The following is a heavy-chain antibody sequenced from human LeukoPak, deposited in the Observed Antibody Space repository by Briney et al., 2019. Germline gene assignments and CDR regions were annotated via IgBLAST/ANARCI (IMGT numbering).Heavy chain of an antibody. D-gene: IGHD3-3*01. CDR1: GYTFTGYY. V-gene: IGHV1-2*02. CDR2: INPDSGGT. Sequence: ASVKVSCKPSGYTFTGYYMHWVRQSPGQGLEWMGWINPDSGGTNYAQKCQGRVTMTRNTSISSVYMELSRLTSDDTSVYYRERKLEGDHSAFTDWFDPWDQGTLVTVSS. J-gene: IGHJ5*02. CDR3: ERKLEGDHSAFTDWFDP.